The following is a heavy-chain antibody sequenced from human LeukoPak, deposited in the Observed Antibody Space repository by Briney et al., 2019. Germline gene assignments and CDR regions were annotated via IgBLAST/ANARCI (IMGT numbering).Heavy chain of an antibody. CDR1: GFRFSSYS. D-gene: IGHD6-19*01. Sequence: GGSLRLSCAATGFRFSSYSMHWVRQAPGKGLDWVSSITRGSSTRYYADSVKGRFTISRDDGKTSLYLHMNSLRVDDTAVYFCARDATVASSPNWFDPWGQGTLVTVSS. CDR3: ARDATVASSPNWFDP. J-gene: IGHJ5*02. V-gene: IGHV3-48*01. CDR2: ITRGSSTR.